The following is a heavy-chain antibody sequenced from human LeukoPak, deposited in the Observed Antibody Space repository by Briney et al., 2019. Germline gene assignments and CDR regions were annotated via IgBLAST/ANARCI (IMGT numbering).Heavy chain of an antibody. CDR3: ARSNNYYESSGYYAKTRRDFDY. CDR2: INPRGGST. CDR1: GYTFTSYY. J-gene: IGHJ4*02. Sequence: ASVKVSCKASGYTFTSYYMHWVRQAPGQGLEWMGIINPRGGSTSYAQKFQGRVTMTRATSTSTDYMELSSLRSEDTAVYYCARSNNYYESSGYYAKTRRDFDYWGQGTLVTVSS. D-gene: IGHD3-22*01. V-gene: IGHV1-46*01.